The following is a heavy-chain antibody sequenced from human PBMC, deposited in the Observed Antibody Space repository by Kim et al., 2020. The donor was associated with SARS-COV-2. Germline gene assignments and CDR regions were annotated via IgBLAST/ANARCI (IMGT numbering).Heavy chain of an antibody. J-gene: IGHJ5*02. CDR1: GYTFTAYY. V-gene: IGHV1-2*02. Sequence: ALVKVSCKASGYTFTAYYIHWVRQAPGQGPEWMGWVNPNSGDTNYAQKFQGRVTMTRDTSISAAYMELRSLRSDDTAVYYCAGGKEDPSWGQGTPVTVSS. D-gene: IGHD3-16*01. CDR2: VNPNSGDT. CDR3: AGGKEDPS.